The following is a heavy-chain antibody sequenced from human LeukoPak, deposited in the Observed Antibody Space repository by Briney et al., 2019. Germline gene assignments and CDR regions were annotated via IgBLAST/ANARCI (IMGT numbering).Heavy chain of an antibody. CDR3: ARGRATRITMVRGVPDGFDP. Sequence: SETLSLTCAVYGGSFSGYYWSWIRQPPGKGLEWIGEINHSGSTNYNPSLKSRVTISVDTSKNQFSLKLSPVTAADTAVYYCARGRATRITMVRGVPDGFDPWGQGTLVTVSS. V-gene: IGHV4-34*01. J-gene: IGHJ5*02. CDR1: GGSFSGYY. D-gene: IGHD3-10*01. CDR2: INHSGST.